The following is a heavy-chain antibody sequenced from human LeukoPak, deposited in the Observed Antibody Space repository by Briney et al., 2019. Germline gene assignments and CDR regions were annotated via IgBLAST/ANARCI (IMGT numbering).Heavy chain of an antibody. CDR3: ATKRPYYYDSSGLN. V-gene: IGHV3-33*01. J-gene: IGHJ4*02. D-gene: IGHD3-22*01. CDR1: GFTFSSFG. CDR2: IWYDGNSK. Sequence: GRSLRLSCAASGFTFSSFGLHWVRQAPGKGLEWVAVIWYDGNSKYYADSVKGRFTISRDYSKDTLYLQMSSLRAEDTAVYYCATKRPYYYDSSGLNWGQGTLVTVSS.